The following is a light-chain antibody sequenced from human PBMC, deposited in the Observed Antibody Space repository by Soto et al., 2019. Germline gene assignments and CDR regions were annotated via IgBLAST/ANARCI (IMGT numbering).Light chain of an antibody. J-gene: IGKJ1*01. CDR3: QQSYSSPRT. CDR2: AAS. V-gene: IGKV1-39*01. Sequence: DIQMTQSPSSLSASVGDRVTISCRASQSISTSLNWFQQKPGKAPKLLIYAASSLQSGVPSRFSGSGSGTDFTLTISSLQPEDFATYSCQQSYSSPRTFGQGTKV. CDR1: QSISTS.